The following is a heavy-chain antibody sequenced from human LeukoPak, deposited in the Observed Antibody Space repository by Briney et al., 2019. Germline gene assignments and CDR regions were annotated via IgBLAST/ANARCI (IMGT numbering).Heavy chain of an antibody. CDR2: ISAYNGNT. Sequence: ASVKVSCKASGYTFTSYVISWVRQAPGQGLEWMGWISAYNGNTNYAQKLQGRVTMTTDTSTSTAYMELRSLRSDDTAVYYCARDYGSSVSDWFDPWGQGTLVTVSS. J-gene: IGHJ5*02. CDR1: GYTFTSYV. V-gene: IGHV1-18*01. CDR3: ARDYGSSVSDWFDP. D-gene: IGHD2-2*01.